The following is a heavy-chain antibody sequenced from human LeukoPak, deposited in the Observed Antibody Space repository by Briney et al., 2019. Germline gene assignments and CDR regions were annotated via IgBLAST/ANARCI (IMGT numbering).Heavy chain of an antibody. CDR3: ARQYCSGGSCYHSTYDY. CDR2: IYPSDSDT. V-gene: IGHV5-51*01. J-gene: IGHJ4*02. CDR1: GYSFTSYW. D-gene: IGHD2-15*01. Sequence: GESLKISCKGSGYSFTSYWIGWARQMPGKGLEWMGIIYPSDSDTRYSPSFQGQVTISADKSISTAYLQWSSLKASDTAMYYCARQYCSGGSCYHSTYDYWGQGTLVTVSS.